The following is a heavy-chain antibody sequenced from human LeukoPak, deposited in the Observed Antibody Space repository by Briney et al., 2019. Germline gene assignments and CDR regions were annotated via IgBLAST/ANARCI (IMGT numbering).Heavy chain of an antibody. CDR2: INSDGSST. CDR1: GFTFSSYW. CDR3: ARDTAKANYYYYGMDV. J-gene: IGHJ6*02. V-gene: IGHV3-74*01. D-gene: IGHD5-18*01. Sequence: GSLRLSCAASGFTFSSYWMHWVRQAPGKGLVWVSRINSDGSSTSYADSVKGRFTISRDNAKNTLYLQMNSLRAEDTAVYYCARDTAKANYYYYGMDVWGQGTTVTVSS.